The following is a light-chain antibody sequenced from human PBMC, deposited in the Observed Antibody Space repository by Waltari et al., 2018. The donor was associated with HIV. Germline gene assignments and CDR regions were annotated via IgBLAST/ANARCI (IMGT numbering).Light chain of an antibody. CDR3: QQADSFPHT. J-gene: IGKJ4*01. V-gene: IGKV1-12*01. CDR1: QTIGSS. Sequence: DSKMAQSPSSMTASFGDRVSLKFRTCQTIGSSSAWYQHQPGNGPKLLIYSASRLETGVPSRFVGSGSGADFTLSISSLQPEDSATYYCQQADSFPHTFGGGTKVEVK. CDR2: SAS.